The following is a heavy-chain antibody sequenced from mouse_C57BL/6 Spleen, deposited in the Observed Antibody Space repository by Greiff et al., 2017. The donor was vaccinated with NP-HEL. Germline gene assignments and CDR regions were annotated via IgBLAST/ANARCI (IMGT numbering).Heavy chain of an antibody. V-gene: IGHV1-22*01. CDR3: ARGWYGGFAY. CDR1: GYTFTDYN. J-gene: IGHJ3*01. D-gene: IGHD2-1*01. Sequence: EVKLMESGPELVKPGASVKMSCKASGYTFTDYNMHWVKQSHGKSLEWIGYINPNNGGTSYNQKFKGKATLTVNKSSSTAYMELRSLTSEDSAVYYCARGWYGGFAYWGQGTLVTVSA. CDR2: INPNNGGT.